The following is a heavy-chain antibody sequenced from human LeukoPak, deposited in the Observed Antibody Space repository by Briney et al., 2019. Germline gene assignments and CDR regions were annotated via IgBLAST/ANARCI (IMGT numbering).Heavy chain of an antibody. CDR3: AKPQPPSISGTRNDYYYYYGMDV. D-gene: IGHD1-14*01. CDR2: ISGSGGST. CDR1: GFTFSSYA. V-gene: IGHV3-23*01. J-gene: IGHJ6*02. Sequence: PGGSLRLSCAASGFTFSSYAMGWVRQAPGKGLEWVSAISGSGGSTYYADSVKGRFTISRDNSKNTLYLQMNSLRAEDTAVYYCAKPQPPSISGTRNDYYYYYGMDVWGQGTTVTVSS.